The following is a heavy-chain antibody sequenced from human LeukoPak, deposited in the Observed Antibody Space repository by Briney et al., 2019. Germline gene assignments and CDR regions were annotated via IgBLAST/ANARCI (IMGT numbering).Heavy chain of an antibody. V-gene: IGHV1-2*02. J-gene: IGHJ3*02. Sequence: GASVKVSCKASGYTFTGYYMHWVRQAPGQGLEWMGWINPNSGGTNYAQKFQGRVTMTRDTSISTAYMELSRLRSDDTAVYYCARFRAGVPAAIGDAFDIWGQGTMVTVSS. CDR1: GYTFTGYY. CDR2: INPNSGGT. CDR3: ARFRAGVPAAIGDAFDI. D-gene: IGHD2-2*01.